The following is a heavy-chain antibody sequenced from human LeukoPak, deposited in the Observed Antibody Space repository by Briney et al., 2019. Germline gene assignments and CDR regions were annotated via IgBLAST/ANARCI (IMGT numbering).Heavy chain of an antibody. Sequence: ASVKVSCKASRYTFTNYGVTWVRQAPGQGLEWMGWISSNNGNTNFAQKFQGRVTMTTDTSTSTAYMELRSLRSDDTAVYYCARDFRIAAAGLGYWGQGTLVTVSS. D-gene: IGHD6-13*01. V-gene: IGHV1-18*01. CDR3: ARDFRIAAAGLGY. CDR1: RYTFTNYG. CDR2: ISSNNGNT. J-gene: IGHJ4*02.